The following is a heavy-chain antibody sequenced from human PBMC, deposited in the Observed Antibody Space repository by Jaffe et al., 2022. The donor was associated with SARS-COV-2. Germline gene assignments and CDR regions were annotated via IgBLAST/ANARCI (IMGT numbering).Heavy chain of an antibody. Sequence: QVQLVQSGAEVKKPGASVKVSCKASGYTFTSYAMHWVRQAPGQRLEWMGWINAGNGNTKYSQKFQGRVTITRDTSASTAYMELSSLRSEDTAVYYCARHPYYYDSSGYPFDLWGRGTLVTVSS. D-gene: IGHD3-22*01. CDR1: GYTFTSYA. CDR2: INAGNGNT. J-gene: IGHJ2*01. CDR3: ARHPYYYDSSGYPFDL. V-gene: IGHV1-3*01.